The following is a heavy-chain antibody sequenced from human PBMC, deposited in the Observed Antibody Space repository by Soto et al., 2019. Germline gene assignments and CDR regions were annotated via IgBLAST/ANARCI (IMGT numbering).Heavy chain of an antibody. D-gene: IGHD2-8*01. CDR1: GFTFNSYA. CDR3: VKARRGVPARGLDY. Sequence: PGGSLRLSCSASGFTFNSYAMHWVRQAPGKGLEYVSAITNNGATTYYADSVKGRFAISRDNSKNTLYLQMSSLRAEDTAVYYCVKARRGVPARGLDYWGQGTQVTVSS. CDR2: ITNNGATT. V-gene: IGHV3-64D*06. J-gene: IGHJ4*02.